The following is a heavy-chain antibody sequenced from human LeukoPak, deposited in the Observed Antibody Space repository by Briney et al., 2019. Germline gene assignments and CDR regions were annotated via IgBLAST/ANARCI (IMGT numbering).Heavy chain of an antibody. V-gene: IGHV4-34*01. J-gene: IGHJ5*02. CDR3: ARGGLYYDFWSGYNWFDP. D-gene: IGHD3-3*01. CDR1: GGSFSGYY. CDR2: INRSGST. Sequence: SETLSLTCAVYGGSFSGYYWSWIRQPSRKGLEWIGEINRSGSTNYNPSLKSRVTISVDTSKNQFSLKLSSVTAADTAVYYCARGGLYYDFWSGYNWFDPWGQGTLVTVSS.